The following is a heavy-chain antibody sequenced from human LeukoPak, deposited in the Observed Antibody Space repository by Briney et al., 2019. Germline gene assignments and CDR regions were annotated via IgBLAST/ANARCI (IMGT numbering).Heavy chain of an antibody. CDR3: VKDLYYDNSGYYSGAFDY. J-gene: IGHJ4*02. D-gene: IGHD3-22*01. CDR2: INSNGGRT. Sequence: GGSLRLSCSASGFTFKKYAMHWVRQAPGKGLEYFSAINSNGGRTYYADSVKGRFTISRDNSKNTLFLQMSSLRVEDTAVYYCVKDLYYDNSGYYSGAFDYWGQGTLVTVSS. V-gene: IGHV3-64D*06. CDR1: GFTFKKYA.